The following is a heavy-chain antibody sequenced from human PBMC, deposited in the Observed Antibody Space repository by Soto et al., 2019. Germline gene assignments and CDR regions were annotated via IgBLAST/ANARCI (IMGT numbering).Heavy chain of an antibody. J-gene: IGHJ6*02. D-gene: IGHD2-2*01. CDR1: EFTLSRDG. Sequence: GGSLGLSCAAPEFTLSRDGIHWALQAPGKGLEWVALIWFDGSKKYYVNSVKGRFAVSRDNSKNTLYLQMNSLRVEDTAVYYCSCFRLVPHGYGIYVCGQGTTVPVS. V-gene: IGHV3-33*01. CDR2: IWFDGSKK. CDR3: SCFRLVPHGYGIYV.